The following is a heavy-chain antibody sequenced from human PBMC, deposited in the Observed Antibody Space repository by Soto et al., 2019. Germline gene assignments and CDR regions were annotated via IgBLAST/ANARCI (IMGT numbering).Heavy chain of an antibody. Sequence: LSLTCTVSGGSMSRYFWSWLRQPPGKGLEWIGYIYYSGTTNYNPSLKSRVTTSLDTSKNQFSLKVVSLTAADTAFYYCARGRGGTYDAFDIWGPGTLVTVSS. D-gene: IGHD1-26*01. J-gene: IGHJ3*02. CDR3: ARGRGGTYDAFDI. V-gene: IGHV4-59*01. CDR1: GGSMSRYF. CDR2: IYYSGTT.